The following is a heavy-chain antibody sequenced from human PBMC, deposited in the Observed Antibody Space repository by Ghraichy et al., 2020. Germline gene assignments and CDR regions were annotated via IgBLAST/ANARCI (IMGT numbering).Heavy chain of an antibody. CDR1: GFTFSSYA. Sequence: GESLNISCAASGFTFSSYAMGWVRQAPGKGLEWVSTISGSGGTTYNADSVRGRFSISRDNSKNTLSLQMNSLRAEDTAVYYCAKVGYRLDYFDYWGQGTLVTVSS. V-gene: IGHV3-23*01. CDR3: AKVGYRLDYFDY. J-gene: IGHJ4*02. D-gene: IGHD6-25*01. CDR2: ISGSGGTT.